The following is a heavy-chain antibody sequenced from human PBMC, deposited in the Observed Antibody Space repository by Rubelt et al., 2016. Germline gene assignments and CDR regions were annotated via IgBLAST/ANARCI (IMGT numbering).Heavy chain of an antibody. V-gene: IGHV3-53*03. CDR3: VKGGISSWFDS. Sequence: EVQLVESGGGLIQPGGSLRLSCAASGFSVSTNYMSWVRQAPGKGLEWVSSISSGAASIYYADSVKGRFTLSRDNSKNTVSLQMNDLRAEDTAVYYCVKGGISSWFDSWGQGTLVSVS. J-gene: IGHJ5*01. CDR2: ISSGAASI. D-gene: IGHD6-13*01. CDR1: GFSVSTNY.